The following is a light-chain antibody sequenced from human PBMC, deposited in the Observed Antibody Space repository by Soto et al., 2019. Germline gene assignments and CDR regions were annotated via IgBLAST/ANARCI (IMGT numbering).Light chain of an antibody. V-gene: IGKV3-20*01. CDR3: QQYGSSPRIT. CDR2: GAS. Sequence: EIVLTQSPGTLSLSPGERATLSCRASQTVGRNYLAWYQEKPGQAPRLLISGASNRATGIPDWFSGSGSGTDFNLTISRLEPEDFAVYYCQQYGSSPRITFGQGTRLEIK. CDR1: QTVGRNY. J-gene: IGKJ5*01.